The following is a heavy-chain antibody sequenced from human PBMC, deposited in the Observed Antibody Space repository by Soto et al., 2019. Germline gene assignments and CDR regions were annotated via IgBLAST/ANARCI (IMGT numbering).Heavy chain of an antibody. J-gene: IGHJ4*02. D-gene: IGHD6-19*01. CDR1: GFSLSTNGEG. Sequence: SGPTRVNTTQTLTLTCTFSGFSLSTNGEGVGCNRQPPGKALEWLALIYWDDYKRYSPSLNSRLTITKYTSNNQVVLTMTNMVPLDTSTYYCARTIAVAGDHDYWGQGTLVTVSS. CDR3: ARTIAVAGDHDY. V-gene: IGHV2-5*02. CDR2: IYWDDYK.